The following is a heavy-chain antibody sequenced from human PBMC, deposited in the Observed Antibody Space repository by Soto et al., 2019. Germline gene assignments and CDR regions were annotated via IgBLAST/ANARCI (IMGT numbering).Heavy chain of an antibody. CDR1: GFIFSDYA. CDR2: ISATGGNI. CDR3: AKVAGGLGYFDL. V-gene: IGHV3-23*01. Sequence: EAQLLESGGGLARPGGSLKLSCVASGFIFSDYAMTWIRQAAGKGLEWVATISATGGNIEYRESLKGRFTISRDNSKKMVYLQINGLTADDTAVYYCAKVAGGLGYFDLWGRGTLVTVSS. J-gene: IGHJ2*01. D-gene: IGHD3-16*01.